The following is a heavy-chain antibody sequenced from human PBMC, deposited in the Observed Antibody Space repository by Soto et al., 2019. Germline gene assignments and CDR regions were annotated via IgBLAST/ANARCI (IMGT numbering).Heavy chain of an antibody. V-gene: IGHV3-20*01. CDR1: GFTFDDYG. D-gene: IGHD6-13*01. CDR2: INWNGGST. J-gene: IGHJ6*03. CDR3: ARDASIAAAGKAKYYYYYYMDV. Sequence: PGGSLRLSCAASGFTFDDYGMSWVRQAPGKGLEWVSGINWNGGSTGYADSVKGRFTISRDNAKNSLYLQMNSLRAEDTALYHCARDASIAAAGKAKYYYYYYMDVWGKGTTVTVSS.